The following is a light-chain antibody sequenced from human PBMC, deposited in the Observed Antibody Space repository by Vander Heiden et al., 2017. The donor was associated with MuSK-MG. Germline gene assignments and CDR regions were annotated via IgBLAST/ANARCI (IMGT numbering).Light chain of an antibody. J-gene: IGKJ4*01. CDR2: AAS. CDR1: QGISSY. V-gene: IGKV1-8*01. CDR3: QQYDSYVQA. Sequence: AIRMTQSPSSISASTGDRVTITCRASQGISSYLAWYQQKPGKAPKLLIYAASTLQSGVPSRFSGSGSGTDFTLTISCLQSEDFATYYCQQYDSYVQAFGGGTKVEIK.